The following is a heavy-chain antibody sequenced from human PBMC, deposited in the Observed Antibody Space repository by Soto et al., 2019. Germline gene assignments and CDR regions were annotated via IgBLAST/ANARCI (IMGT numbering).Heavy chain of an antibody. CDR3: ARAYCSGGSCYSSHENAFDI. CDR1: GFTFDDYG. J-gene: IGHJ3*02. Sequence: GGSLRLSCAASGFTFDDYGMSWVRQAPGKGLEWVSGINWNGGSTGYADSVKGRFTISRDNAKNSLYLQMNSLRAEDTALYHCARAYCSGGSCYSSHENAFDIWGQGTMVTVSS. V-gene: IGHV3-20*01. D-gene: IGHD2-15*01. CDR2: INWNGGST.